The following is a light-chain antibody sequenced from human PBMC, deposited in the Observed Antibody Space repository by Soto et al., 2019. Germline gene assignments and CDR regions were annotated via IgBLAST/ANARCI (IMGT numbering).Light chain of an antibody. J-gene: IGKJ4*01. V-gene: IGKV3-11*01. CDR3: QQRSNWPPIIT. CDR2: DAS. CDR1: QSVTTY. Sequence: EIVLTQSPATLSLSPGERATLSCRASQSVTTYLAWYQQKPGQAPRLLIYDASNRAPGIPARFSGSGSGTDFTLTVSSLETEDSALYYCQQRSNWPPIITFGGGTKVDIK.